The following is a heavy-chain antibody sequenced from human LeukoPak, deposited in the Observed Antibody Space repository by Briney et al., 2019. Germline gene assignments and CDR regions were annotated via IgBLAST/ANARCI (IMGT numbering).Heavy chain of an antibody. CDR1: GFIFSRYA. CDR2: ISGSGGST. Sequence: GGSLRLSCAASGFIFSRYAMIWVRQAPGKGLEWVSAISGSGGSTYYADSVKGRFTISRDNSKNTLYLQMNSLRAEDTAVYYCANKKRYCSGGSCYLYFDPWGQGTLVTVSS. V-gene: IGHV3-23*01. D-gene: IGHD2-15*01. CDR3: ANKKRYCSGGSCYLYFDP. J-gene: IGHJ5*02.